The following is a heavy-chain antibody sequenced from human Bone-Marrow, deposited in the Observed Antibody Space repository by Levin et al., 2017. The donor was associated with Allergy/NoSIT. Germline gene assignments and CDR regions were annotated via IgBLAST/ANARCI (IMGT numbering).Heavy chain of an antibody. D-gene: IGHD2-15*01. CDR1: GGSVSSGSYY. J-gene: IGHJ4*02. CDR2: IYYSGST. CDR3: ARDYCSGGSCYSGERFFDY. V-gene: IGHV4-61*01. Sequence: SQTLSLTCTVSGGSVSSGSYYWSWIRQPPGKGLEWIGYIYYSGSTNYNPSLKSRVTISVDTSKNQFSLKLSSVTAADTAVYYCARDYCSGGSCYSGERFFDYWGQGTLVTVSS.